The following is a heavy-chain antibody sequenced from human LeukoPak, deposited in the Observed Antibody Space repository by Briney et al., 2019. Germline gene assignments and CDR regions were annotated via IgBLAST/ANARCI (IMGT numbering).Heavy chain of an antibody. J-gene: IGHJ3*02. V-gene: IGHV3-33*01. CDR3: ARDIGYCSGGSCSNDAFDI. CDR1: GFTFSSYG. CDR2: IWYDGSNK. D-gene: IGHD2-15*01. Sequence: QPGRSLRLSCAASGFTFSSYGMHWVRQAPGKGLEWVAVIWYDGSNKYYADSVKGRFTISRDNSKNTLYLQMNSLRAEDTAVYYCARDIGYCSGGSCSNDAFDIWGQGTMVTVSS.